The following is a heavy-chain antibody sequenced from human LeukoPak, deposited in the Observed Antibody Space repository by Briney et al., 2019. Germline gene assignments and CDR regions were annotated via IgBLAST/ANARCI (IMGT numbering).Heavy chain of an antibody. CDR3: ARGCRSGGSCYRVDY. V-gene: IGHV1-2*02. J-gene: IGHJ4*02. Sequence: ASVKVSCKASGYTFTGYYMHWVRQAPGQGLEWMGWINPNSGGTNYAQKFQGRVTMTRDTSISTAYMELSSLRSEDTAVYYCARGCRSGGSCYRVDYWGQGTLVTVSS. CDR1: GYTFTGYY. CDR2: INPNSGGT. D-gene: IGHD2-15*01.